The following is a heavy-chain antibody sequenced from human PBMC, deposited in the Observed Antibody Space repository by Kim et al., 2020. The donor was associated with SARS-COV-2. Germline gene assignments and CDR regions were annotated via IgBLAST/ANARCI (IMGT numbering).Heavy chain of an antibody. V-gene: IGHV4-39*01. CDR1: GGSISSSSYY. Sequence: SETLSLTCTVSGGSISSSSYYWGWIRQPPGKGLEWIGSIYYSGSTYYNPSLKSRVTISVDTSKNQFSLKLSSVTAADTAVYYCARHLVGVRAAADIAGDYWGQGTLVTVSS. CDR2: IYYSGST. CDR3: ARHLVGVRAAADIAGDY. J-gene: IGHJ4*02. D-gene: IGHD6-13*01.